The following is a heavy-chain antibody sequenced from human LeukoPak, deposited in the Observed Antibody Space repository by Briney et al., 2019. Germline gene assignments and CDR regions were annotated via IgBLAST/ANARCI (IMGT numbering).Heavy chain of an antibody. J-gene: IGHJ4*02. CDR1: GFSSSGYS. D-gene: IGHD1-14*01. CDR3: ARPSVMTTRQFYFDY. CDR2: ISGGSATI. Sequence: PGGPLRLSCAASGFSSSGYSMTWVRQAPGKGLEWVSYISGGSATIYYADSVKGRFTISRDNTKNSLYLQMNSLRDDDAAVYYCARPSVMTTRQFYFDYWGQGALVTVSS. V-gene: IGHV3-48*02.